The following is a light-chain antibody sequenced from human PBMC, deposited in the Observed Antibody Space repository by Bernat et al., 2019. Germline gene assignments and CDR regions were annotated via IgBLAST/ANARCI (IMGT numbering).Light chain of an antibody. V-gene: IGKV3-11*01. J-gene: IGKJ4*01. Sequence: EIVLTQSPANVSLSPGERATLSCRASHSVGTFLVWYQKKSGQPPRVLIHGASKKAIGIPDRFSASGSGTDFTLTINSLEPEDSAVYYCQQRSDWPPLTFGGGTKVEIK. CDR2: GAS. CDR1: HSVGTF. CDR3: QQRSDWPPLT.